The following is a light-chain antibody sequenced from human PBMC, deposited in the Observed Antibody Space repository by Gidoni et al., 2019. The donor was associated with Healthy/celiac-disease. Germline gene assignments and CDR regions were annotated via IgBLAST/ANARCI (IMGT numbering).Light chain of an antibody. V-gene: IGLV1-47*01. Sequence: QSVLTQPPSASRTPGQTVTISCSGSSSNIGSDYVYWYQQLPGTAPKLLIYRNNQRPSGVPDLFSGSKSGTSASLAISGLRSEDEADYYCAAWDDSLSGPDWVFGGGTKLTVL. CDR2: RNN. CDR1: SSNIGSDY. J-gene: IGLJ3*02. CDR3: AAWDDSLSGPDWV.